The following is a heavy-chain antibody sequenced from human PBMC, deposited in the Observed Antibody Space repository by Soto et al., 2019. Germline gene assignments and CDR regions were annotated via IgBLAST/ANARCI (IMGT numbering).Heavy chain of an antibody. CDR1: GYTFTSYG. CDR2: ISAYNGNT. J-gene: IGHJ6*02. V-gene: IGHV1-18*01. Sequence: GASVKVSCKASGYTFTSYGISWVRQAPGQGLEWMGWISAYNGNTNYAQKLQGRVTMTTDTSTSTAYMELRSLRSDDTAVYYCAGEGRSSSPRGGMDVWGQGTTVTVSS. D-gene: IGHD6-6*01. CDR3: AGEGRSSSPRGGMDV.